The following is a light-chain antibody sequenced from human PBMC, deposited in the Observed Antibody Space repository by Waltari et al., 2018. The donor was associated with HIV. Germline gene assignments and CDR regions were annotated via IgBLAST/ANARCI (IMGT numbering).Light chain of an antibody. J-gene: IGLJ3*02. CDR2: NNN. Sequence: QSALTQPPSVSGTPGHSVATSCSGASSNIGTNAVNWYHHRPGPAPKLLIYNNNQRPSGVPDRFSGSKSGSSASLAISGLQSDDEAEYSCATWDDNLNGPVFGGGTKLTVL. CDR3: ATWDDNLNGPV. V-gene: IGLV1-44*01. CDR1: SSNIGTNA.